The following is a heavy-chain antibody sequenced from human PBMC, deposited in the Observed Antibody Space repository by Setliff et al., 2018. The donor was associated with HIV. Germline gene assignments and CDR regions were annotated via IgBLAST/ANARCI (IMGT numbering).Heavy chain of an antibody. J-gene: IGHJ4*02. CDR1: GGSFTGYY. CDR3: ARDRALRFSKSPSFNYFDV. V-gene: IGHV4-34*10. D-gene: IGHD3-10*01. Sequence: PSETLSLTCAVSGGSFTGYYWSWIRQTPGKGLEWNGSIYSTGHTYYNTSHKRRLTMSVDTAKNRFSLKLTSVTDADPAVYYCARDRALRFSKSPSFNYFDVWGQGALVTVSS. CDR2: IYSTGHT.